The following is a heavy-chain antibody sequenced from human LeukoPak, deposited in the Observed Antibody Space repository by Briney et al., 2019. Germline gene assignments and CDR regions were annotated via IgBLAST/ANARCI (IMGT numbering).Heavy chain of an antibody. CDR2: IYTSGST. CDR1: GGSISSGSYY. Sequence: SQTLSLTCTVSGGSISSGSYYWSWIRQPAGKGLEWIGRIYTSGSTNYNPSLKSRVTISVDTSKNQFSLKLSSVTAADTAVYYCARVGSDYYGSGSYYTHYCMDVWGKGTTVTVSS. J-gene: IGHJ6*03. CDR3: ARVGSDYYGSGSYYTHYCMDV. D-gene: IGHD3-10*01. V-gene: IGHV4-61*02.